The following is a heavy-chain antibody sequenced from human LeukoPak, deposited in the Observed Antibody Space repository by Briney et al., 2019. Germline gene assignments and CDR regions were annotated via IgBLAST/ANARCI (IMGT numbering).Heavy chain of an antibody. D-gene: IGHD1-1*01. CDR2: ISSSSSYI. CDR3: ARDFEAGTHYYMDV. V-gene: IGHV3-21*01. J-gene: IGHJ6*03. Sequence: SGGSLRLSCAASGFTFSSYSMNWVRQAPGKGLEWVSSISSSSSYIYYADSVKGRFTISRDNAKNSLYLQMNSLRAEDTAVYYCARDFEAGTHYYMDVWGKGTTVTISS. CDR1: GFTFSSYS.